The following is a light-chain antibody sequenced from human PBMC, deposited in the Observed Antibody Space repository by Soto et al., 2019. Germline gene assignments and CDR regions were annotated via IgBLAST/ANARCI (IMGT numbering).Light chain of an antibody. Sequence: DIQMTQSPSTLSASVGDRVSITRRASQSMSGWLAWYQQKPGKAPKVLIYDASSLESGVPSRFSGSGSGTEFTLTISSLQPDDFATYYCQQYNSYPLTFGGGTKVEIK. CDR2: DAS. V-gene: IGKV1-5*01. CDR3: QQYNSYPLT. J-gene: IGKJ4*01. CDR1: QSMSGW.